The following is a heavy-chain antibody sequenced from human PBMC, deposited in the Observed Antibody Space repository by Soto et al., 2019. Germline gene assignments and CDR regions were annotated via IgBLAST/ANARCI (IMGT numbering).Heavy chain of an antibody. CDR3: ARGHGYGGNYDY. J-gene: IGHJ4*02. V-gene: IGHV4-59*11. D-gene: IGHD4-17*01. CDR1: GGSIGSHY. CDR2: IYYSGSN. Sequence: SATLSLTCTVSGGSIGSHYWSSIRQPPMKGLEWIGYIYYSGSNNYNPSLKSRVTISVDASKNQFSLKLSSVTAADTAVYYCARGHGYGGNYDYWGQGTLVTVSS.